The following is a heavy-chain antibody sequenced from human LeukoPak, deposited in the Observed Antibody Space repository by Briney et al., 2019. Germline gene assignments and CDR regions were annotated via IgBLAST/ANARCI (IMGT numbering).Heavy chain of an antibody. CDR3: ARGITMVRGVISWFDP. D-gene: IGHD3-10*01. J-gene: IGHJ5*02. CDR1: GGSISSYY. V-gene: IGHV4-59*01. Sequence: PSETLSLTCTVSGGSISSYYWSWIRQPPGKGLKWIGYIYYSGSTNYNPSLKSRVTISVDTSKNQFSLKLSSVTAADTAVYYCARGITMVRGVISWFDPWGQGTLVTVSS. CDR2: IYYSGST.